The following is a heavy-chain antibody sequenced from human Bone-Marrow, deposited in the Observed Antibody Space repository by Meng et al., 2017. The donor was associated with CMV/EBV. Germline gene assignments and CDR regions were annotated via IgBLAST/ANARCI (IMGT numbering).Heavy chain of an antibody. J-gene: IGHJ4*02. Sequence: GESLKISCAASGFTFSSYAMSWVRQAPGKGLEWVSAISGSGGSTYYADSVKGRFTISRDNSKNTLYLQMNSLRAEDTAVYYCAKDSSGWTYFDYWGQGTLVT. V-gene: IGHV3-23*01. CDR1: GFTFSSYA. CDR3: AKDSSGWTYFDY. CDR2: ISGSGGST. D-gene: IGHD6-19*01.